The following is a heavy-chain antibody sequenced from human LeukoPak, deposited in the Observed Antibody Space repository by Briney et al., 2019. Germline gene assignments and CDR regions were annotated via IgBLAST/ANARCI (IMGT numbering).Heavy chain of an antibody. Sequence: GRSLRLSCSASGXTFSTYARHWVRQAPGKGLEWVAVILYDGSNEHYTDSVRGRFTISRDNPKNTLWLQMNSLTADDTAVYYCARGEFSGLDYWGQGTLVTVSS. J-gene: IGHJ4*02. CDR3: ARGEFSGLDY. CDR2: ILYDGSNE. D-gene: IGHD5-12*01. CDR1: GXTFSTYA. V-gene: IGHV3-30-3*01.